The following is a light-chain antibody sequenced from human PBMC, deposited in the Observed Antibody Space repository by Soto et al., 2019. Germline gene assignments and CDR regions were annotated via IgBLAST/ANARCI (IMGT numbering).Light chain of an antibody. CDR2: YAS. V-gene: IGKV3-15*01. J-gene: IGKJ5*01. Sequence: EIVMTHSPATWCVSPGERDTLSCRASHSVRSDLAWYQQKTGQSPRLLIFYASTRATGIPARWISSGSGTKFSPTIINLQSEDFAVYYCHQYNKWPPSTFGQGTRLEIK. CDR1: HSVRSD. CDR3: HQYNKWPPST.